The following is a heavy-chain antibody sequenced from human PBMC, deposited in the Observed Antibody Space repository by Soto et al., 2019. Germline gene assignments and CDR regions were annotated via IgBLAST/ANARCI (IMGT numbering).Heavy chain of an antibody. D-gene: IGHD3-16*01. CDR3: ARDYDYALDY. CDR2: IYPGDSET. CDR1: GYSFSSYW. V-gene: IGHV5-51*01. Sequence: PGESLKISCKGSGYSFSSYWIGWVRQMPGKGLEWMGFIYPGDSETRYSPSFQGQVTISVDKSISTAYLQWSSLKASDTDIYYCARDYDYALDYWGQGTLVTVSS. J-gene: IGHJ4*02.